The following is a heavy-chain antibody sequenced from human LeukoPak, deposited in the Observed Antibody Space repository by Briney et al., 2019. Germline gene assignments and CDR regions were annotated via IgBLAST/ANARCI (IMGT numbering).Heavy chain of an antibody. V-gene: IGHV4-39*01. CDR3: ASYIVATISDAFDI. CDR2: IYYSGST. Sequence: SETLSLTCTVSGGSISSSTYYWGWIRQPPGKGLEWIGSIYYSGSTYYNPSLKSRVTMSVDTSKNQFSLRLSSVTAADTAVYYCASYIVATISDAFDIWGQGTTVTVSS. CDR1: GGSISSSTYY. J-gene: IGHJ3*02. D-gene: IGHD5-12*01.